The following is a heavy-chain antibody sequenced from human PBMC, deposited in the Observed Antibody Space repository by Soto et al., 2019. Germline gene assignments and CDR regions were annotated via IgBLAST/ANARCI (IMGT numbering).Heavy chain of an antibody. D-gene: IGHD2-8*01. CDR3: AKAGVPGRNRGYFFDY. Sequence: TFSDYAMSWVRQAPGKGLELVSGISGSGISSHTAGSVKGRFTISRDNSKNTLNLQMSSLRVEDTAVYFCAKAGVPGRNRGYFFDYWGHGTLVTVSS. V-gene: IGHV3-23*01. CDR1: TFSDYA. CDR2: ISGSGISS. J-gene: IGHJ4*01.